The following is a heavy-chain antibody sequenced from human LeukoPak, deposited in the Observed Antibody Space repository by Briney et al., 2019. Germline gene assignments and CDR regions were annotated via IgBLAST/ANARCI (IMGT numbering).Heavy chain of an antibody. Sequence: PGGSLRLPCAASGFTFSSYGMHWVRQAPGKGLEWVAFIRYDGSNKYYADSVKGRFTISRDNSKNTLYLQMNSLRAEDTAVYYCAKDGTSWLVPTKYYYYYYMDVWGKGTTVTVSS. D-gene: IGHD6-19*01. CDR2: IRYDGSNK. CDR1: GFTFSSYG. V-gene: IGHV3-30*02. CDR3: AKDGTSWLVPTKYYYYYYMDV. J-gene: IGHJ6*03.